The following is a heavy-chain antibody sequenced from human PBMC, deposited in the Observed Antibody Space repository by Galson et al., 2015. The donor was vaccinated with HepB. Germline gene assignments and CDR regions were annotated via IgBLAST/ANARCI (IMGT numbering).Heavy chain of an antibody. CDR1: GYTFTGYY. Sequence: SVKVSCKASGYTFTGYYMHWVRQAPGQGLEWMGRINPNSGGTNYAQKFQGRVTMTRDTSISTAYMELSRLRSDDTAVYYCARVRGIVCTDGVCYSSGGLDYWGQGTLVTVSS. CDR3: ARVRGIVCTDGVCYSSGGLDY. D-gene: IGHD2-8*01. V-gene: IGHV1-2*06. J-gene: IGHJ4*02. CDR2: INPNSGGT.